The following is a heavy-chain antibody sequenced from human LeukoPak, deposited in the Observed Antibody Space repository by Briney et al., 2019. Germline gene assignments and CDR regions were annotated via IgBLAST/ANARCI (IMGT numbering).Heavy chain of an antibody. J-gene: IGHJ6*02. Sequence: SEALSLTCTVSGGSISSYYWSWIRQPAGKGLEWIGRIYTSGSTNYNPSLKSRVTMSVDTSKNQFSLKLSSVTAADTAVYYCASIQLASNYYYYGMDVWGQGTTVTVSS. V-gene: IGHV4-4*07. CDR3: ASIQLASNYYYYGMDV. CDR2: IYTSGST. D-gene: IGHD2-15*01. CDR1: GGSISSYY.